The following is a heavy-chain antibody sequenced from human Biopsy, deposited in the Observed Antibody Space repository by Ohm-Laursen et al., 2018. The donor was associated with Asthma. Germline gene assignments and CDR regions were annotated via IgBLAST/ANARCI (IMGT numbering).Heavy chain of an antibody. Sequence: SLRLSCSAPGFTFGDYWMSWVRQVPGKGLEWVANIKHDGTEKNHVDSLKGRFTISRDNAKNSLYLQMNNLRAEDTAVYYCARTFHFWSPYHAEHYQLWGQGTLVTVPS. CDR3: ARTFHFWSPYHAEHYQL. V-gene: IGHV3-7*01. J-gene: IGHJ1*01. CDR2: IKHDGTEK. D-gene: IGHD3-3*02. CDR1: GFTFGDYW.